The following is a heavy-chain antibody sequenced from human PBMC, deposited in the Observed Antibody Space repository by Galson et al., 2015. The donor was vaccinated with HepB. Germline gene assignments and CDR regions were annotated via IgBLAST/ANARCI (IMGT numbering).Heavy chain of an antibody. J-gene: IGHJ3*01. V-gene: IGHV1-18*04. CDR1: GYTFRAYG. Sequence: SVKVSCKASGYTFRAYGINWVRQAPGRRLEGMGWIGASNDNPTYAQNFPGRVTMTIESSTTTAYRVRRSQRSDDAAVYYWASDRETSYTSGTYYRHDAFELWGQGTMVTGSS. CDR2: IGASNDNP. D-gene: IGHD3-10*01. CDR3: ASDRETSYTSGTYYRHDAFEL.